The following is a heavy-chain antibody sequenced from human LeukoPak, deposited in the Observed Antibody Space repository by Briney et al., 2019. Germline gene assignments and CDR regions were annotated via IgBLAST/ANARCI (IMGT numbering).Heavy chain of an antibody. V-gene: IGHV4-30-4*08. D-gene: IGHD5-12*01. CDR2: IYYSGST. J-gene: IGHJ5*02. Sequence: SETLSLTCTVSGGSISSGVYYWSWIRQPPGKGLEWIGYIYYSGSTYYNPSLKSRVTISVDTSKNQFSLKLSSVTAADTAVYYCARDRADRGDIVAPFDPWGQGTLVTVSS. CDR3: ARDRADRGDIVAPFDP. CDR1: GGSISSGVYY.